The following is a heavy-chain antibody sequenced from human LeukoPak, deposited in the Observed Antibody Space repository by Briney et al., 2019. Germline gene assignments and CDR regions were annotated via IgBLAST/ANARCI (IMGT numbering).Heavy chain of an antibody. D-gene: IGHD2-2*01. Sequence: GESLKISCKGSGDIFATSWIGWVRQLPGKGLEWMGVIYPGDSRTRYNPSFQGQVTISADRSINTAYLQWNSLKASDTAMYYCGRRKFSSPWSDPWGQGTLVTVSS. CDR2: IYPGDSRT. CDR3: GRRKFSSPWSDP. CDR1: GDIFATSW. V-gene: IGHV5-51*01. J-gene: IGHJ5*02.